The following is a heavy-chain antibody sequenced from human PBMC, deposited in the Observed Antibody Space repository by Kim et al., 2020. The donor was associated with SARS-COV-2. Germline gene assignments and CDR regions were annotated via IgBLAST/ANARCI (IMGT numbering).Heavy chain of an antibody. Sequence: SVKGRFTIARDNSKNTLYLQMSSLGVEDTAIYYCAKRAKDNWNELGLIEYWGQGTVVTVSS. V-gene: IGHV3-23*01. D-gene: IGHD1-1*01. CDR3: AKRAKDNWNELGLIEY. J-gene: IGHJ4*02.